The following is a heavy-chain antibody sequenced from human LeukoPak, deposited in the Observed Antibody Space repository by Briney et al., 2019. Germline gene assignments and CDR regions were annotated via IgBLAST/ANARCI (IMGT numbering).Heavy chain of an antibody. J-gene: IGHJ3*01. D-gene: IGHD3-16*01. CDR1: GFIVSNFY. CDR3: ARVALYALDV. V-gene: IGHV3-53*01. CDR2: FSSGGDT. Sequence: HTGGSLRLSCAASGFIVSNFYMAWVRQAPGKGLEWVSVFSSGGDTYYAESVKGRFTIYRDNSKNTLFLQISSLGAEDTAVYYCARVALYALDVWGQGTVVTVSS.